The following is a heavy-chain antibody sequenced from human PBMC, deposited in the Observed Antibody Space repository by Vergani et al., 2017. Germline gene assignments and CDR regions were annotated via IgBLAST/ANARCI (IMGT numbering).Heavy chain of an antibody. J-gene: IGHJ6*02. CDR3: ARDEHGYCSSTSCYYYGMDV. CDR2: ISYDGSNK. CDR1: GFTFSSYA. D-gene: IGHD2-2*03. Sequence: QVQLVESGGGVVQPGRSLRLSCAASGFTFSSYAMHWVRQAPGKGLEWVAVISYDGSNKYYADSVKGRFTISRDNSKNTLYLQMNSLRAEDTAVYYCARDEHGYCSSTSCYYYGMDVWGQGTTVTVSS. V-gene: IGHV3-30-3*01.